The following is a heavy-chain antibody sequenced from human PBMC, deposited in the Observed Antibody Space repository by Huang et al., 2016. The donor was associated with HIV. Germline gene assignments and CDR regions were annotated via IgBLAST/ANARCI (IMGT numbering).Heavy chain of an antibody. Sequence: QVQLVESGGGVVQPGRSLRISCAASGVTFSSYGMHWVRQAPGKGLRWVAVIAYDAKTKYYADSVKGRFSISRDNSKTTVYLQLNSLRVEDTAVYYCAKGGSAAAVLDFWGQGTLVTVSS. CDR1: GVTFSSYG. V-gene: IGHV3-30*18. CDR2: IAYDAKTK. CDR3: AKGGSAAAVLDF. D-gene: IGHD6-13*01. J-gene: IGHJ4*02.